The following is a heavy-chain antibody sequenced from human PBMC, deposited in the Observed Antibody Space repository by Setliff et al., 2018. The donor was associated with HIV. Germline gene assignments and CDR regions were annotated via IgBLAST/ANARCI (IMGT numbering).Heavy chain of an antibody. V-gene: IGHV1-2*06. J-gene: IGHJ4*02. Sequence: ASVKVSCKTSGFTFSDYYLNWVRQVPGQGLEWMGRIYPKNGGTNYPQRFQGRVTMTTDTSSATAFMELTRLTSDDTAVYYCASQSAHYFGPESYNVHWGQGALVTVSS. CDR2: IYPKNGGT. D-gene: IGHD3-10*01. CDR3: ASQSAHYFGPESYNVH. CDR1: GFTFSDYY.